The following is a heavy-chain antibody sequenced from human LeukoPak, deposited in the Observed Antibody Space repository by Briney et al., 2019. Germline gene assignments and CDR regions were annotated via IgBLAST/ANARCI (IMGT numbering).Heavy chain of an antibody. CDR3: ARGGDWKFDY. CDR1: GDSIGSNKW. CDR2: IHHSGRL. D-gene: IGHD1-1*01. V-gene: IGHV4-4*02. Sequence: SSETLSLTCAVSGDSIGSNKWWTWVRQPPGKGLEWIGEIHHSGRLNYSPSLKSRVTISVDKSKNHFSLNLNSIIPADTAIYYCARGGDWKFDYWGQGALVTVS. J-gene: IGHJ4*02.